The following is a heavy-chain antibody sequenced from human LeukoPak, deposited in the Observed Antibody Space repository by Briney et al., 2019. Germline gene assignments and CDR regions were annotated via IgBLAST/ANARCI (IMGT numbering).Heavy chain of an antibody. J-gene: IGHJ4*02. CDR3: ARDRGSGYIILDF. D-gene: IGHD5-24*01. Sequence: AASVKVSCKASGYTFTAYYMHWVRQAPGQGLEWMGWINPTSGDTKYAQKFQDRVTMTRDTSISTAYMELSRLTSDDPAVYYCARDRGSGYIILDFWGPGTLVTVSS. V-gene: IGHV1-2*02. CDR1: GYTFTAYY. CDR2: INPTSGDT.